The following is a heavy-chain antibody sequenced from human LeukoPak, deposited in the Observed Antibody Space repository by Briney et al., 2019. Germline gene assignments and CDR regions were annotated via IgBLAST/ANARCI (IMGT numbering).Heavy chain of an antibody. J-gene: IGHJ4*02. CDR2: ISYEGSKK. Sequence: PGGSLRLSCAASGFTFSNYAMHCVRQAPGKGLEWVSVISYEGSKKYYADSVKGRFTISRDNSKNTVHLQMNSLIAEDTAVYYCAKAPDSYTVTSPFDYWGQGTLVTVSS. V-gene: IGHV3-30*04. CDR3: AKAPDSYTVTSPFDY. CDR1: GFTFSNYA. D-gene: IGHD4-17*01.